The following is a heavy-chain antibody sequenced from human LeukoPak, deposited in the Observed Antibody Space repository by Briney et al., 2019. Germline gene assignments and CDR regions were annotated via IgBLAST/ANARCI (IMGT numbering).Heavy chain of an antibody. CDR1: GGSFSGYY. V-gene: IGHV4-34*12. CDR2: IFYSGST. Sequence: SETLSLTCVVYGGSFSGYYWGWVRQPPGKALEWIGNIFYSGSTYYNPSLKSRVTILLDTSRNQFSLKLNSVTAADTAVYYCAKSNGYGLIDIWGQGTMVTVSS. J-gene: IGHJ3*02. D-gene: IGHD3-22*01. CDR3: AKSNGYGLIDI.